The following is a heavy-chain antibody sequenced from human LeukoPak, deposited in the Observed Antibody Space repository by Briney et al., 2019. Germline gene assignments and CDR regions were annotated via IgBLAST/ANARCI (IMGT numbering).Heavy chain of an antibody. CDR2: INHSGST. CDR3: ARGYSSSFDY. CDR1: GVSFSGYY. Sequence: PSETLSLTCAVYGVSFSGYYWSWIRQPPGKGLEWIGEINHSGSTNYNPSLKSRVTLSVDTSKNQFSLKLSSVTAADTAVYYCARGYSSSFDYWGQGTLVTVSS. V-gene: IGHV4-34*01. J-gene: IGHJ4*02. D-gene: IGHD6-13*01.